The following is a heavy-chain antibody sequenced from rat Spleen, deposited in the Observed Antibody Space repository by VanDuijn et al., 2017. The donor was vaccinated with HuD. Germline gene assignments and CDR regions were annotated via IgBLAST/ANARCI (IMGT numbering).Heavy chain of an antibody. CDR1: GFTFSDYT. Sequence: EVQLVESGGGLVQPGRSLRLSCSASGFTFSDYTMAWVRQAPKKGLEWVAAIVDDGSNTFYRDSVKGRFTISRDNAKRTLYLQVDSLRSEDTAIYYCARPTTGIPFNYWGQGVMVTVSS. CDR3: ARPTTGIPFNY. CDR2: IVDDGSNT. D-gene: IGHD1-9*01. J-gene: IGHJ2*01. V-gene: IGHV5-7*01.